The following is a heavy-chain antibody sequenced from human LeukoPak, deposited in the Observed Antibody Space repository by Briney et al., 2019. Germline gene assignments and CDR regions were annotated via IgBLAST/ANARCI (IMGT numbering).Heavy chain of an antibody. J-gene: IGHJ4*02. Sequence: GGSLRLSCAASGFTFSNYWMSWVRQAPGKGLEWVANMKEDGGEINYVDSVTGRFTISRDNARGSLYLQMNSLRAEDTAVYYCAKDWASGNYFDYWGQGTLVTVSS. D-gene: IGHD1-14*01. CDR1: GFTFSNYW. V-gene: IGHV3-7*03. CDR3: AKDWASGNYFDY. CDR2: MKEDGGEI.